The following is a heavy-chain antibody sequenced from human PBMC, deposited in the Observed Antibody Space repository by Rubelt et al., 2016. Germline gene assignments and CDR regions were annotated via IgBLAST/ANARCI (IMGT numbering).Heavy chain of an antibody. Sequence: EVQLVESGGGLVQPGGSLRLSCAASGFTVSSNYMSWVRQAPGKGLEWVSVIYSGGSTYYADSVKGRFTISRDNSKNTLYLQMNNLRAEDTAVYYCARGGYGYKFAVDIWGQGTMVTVSS. CDR2: IYSGGST. CDR3: ARGGYGYKFAVDI. CDR1: GFTVSSNY. D-gene: IGHD5-24*01. V-gene: IGHV3-66*01. J-gene: IGHJ3*02.